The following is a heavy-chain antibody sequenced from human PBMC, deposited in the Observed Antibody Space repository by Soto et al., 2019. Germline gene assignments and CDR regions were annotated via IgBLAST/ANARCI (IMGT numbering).Heavy chain of an antibody. CDR2: INSDGTT. Sequence: EVQLLESGGGLVQPGGSLRPSCAASGFTFSNYAMSWVRQAPGKGLEWVSVINSDGTTYYADSVKGRFSISRDNSKSTVCLQMNSLSVEDTAVYYCASRPRGSVAGTLDSWGQGSLVTVS. J-gene: IGHJ5*01. CDR3: ASRPRGSVAGTLDS. D-gene: IGHD6-19*01. CDR1: GFTFSNYA. V-gene: IGHV3-23*01.